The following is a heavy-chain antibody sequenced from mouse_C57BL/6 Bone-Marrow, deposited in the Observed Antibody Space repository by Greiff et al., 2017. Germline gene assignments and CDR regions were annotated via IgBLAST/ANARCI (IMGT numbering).Heavy chain of an antibody. J-gene: IGHJ4*01. CDR1: GFTFSSYG. CDR2: ISSGGSYT. Sequence: EVQGVESGGDLVKPGGSLKLSCAASGFTFSSYGMSWVRQTPDTRLEWVATISSGGSYTYYPDSVKGRFNISRDHAKNTLYLQMSSLKSEATAMYYCARHYDYYAMDYWGQGTSVTVSS. CDR3: ARHYDYYAMDY. V-gene: IGHV5-6*01.